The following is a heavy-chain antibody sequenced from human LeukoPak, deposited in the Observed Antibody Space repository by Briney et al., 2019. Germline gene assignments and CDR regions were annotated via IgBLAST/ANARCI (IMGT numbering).Heavy chain of an antibody. CDR1: GFTFSNYA. Sequence: PGGSLRLSCAASGFTFSNYAMNWVRQAPGMGLEWVSAFSGSGNSTYYADSVKGRFTISRDNSKNTLYLQMNSLRAEDTAVYYCAKVRTPGGYYYMDVWGKGTTVTVSS. CDR3: AKVRTPGGYYYMDV. J-gene: IGHJ6*03. V-gene: IGHV3-23*01. D-gene: IGHD3-16*01. CDR2: FSGSGNST.